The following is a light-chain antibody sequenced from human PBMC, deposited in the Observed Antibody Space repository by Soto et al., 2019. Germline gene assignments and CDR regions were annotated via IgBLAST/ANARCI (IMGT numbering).Light chain of an antibody. J-gene: IGKJ1*01. CDR2: GAS. V-gene: IGKV3-15*01. CDR1: QSVSSN. CDR3: QQDNNCPWT. Sequence: EIVMTQSPATLSVSPGARATLSCRASQSVSSNLDWYQQKPGQAPRLLIYGASTRATGIPARFSGSGSGTEFTLTISSVQSEDIAVYYCQQDNNCPWTFGQGTKVEIK.